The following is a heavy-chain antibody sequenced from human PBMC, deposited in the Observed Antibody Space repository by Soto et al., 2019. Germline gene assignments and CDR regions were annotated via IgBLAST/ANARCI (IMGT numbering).Heavy chain of an antibody. CDR3: ARKSAAAAMNWFAP. Sequence: QVQLVQSGAEVKKPGASVKVSCKASGYTFTGYYMHWVRQTPGQGLEWLGWINPNNGGTHYAQKFQGRGTMHTDTSISTAYMELGRLTSDDTAVYYCARKSAAAAMNWFAPWGQGTLVTVSS. V-gene: IGHV1-2*02. J-gene: IGHJ5*02. CDR1: GYTFTGYY. CDR2: INPNNGGT. D-gene: IGHD2-2*01.